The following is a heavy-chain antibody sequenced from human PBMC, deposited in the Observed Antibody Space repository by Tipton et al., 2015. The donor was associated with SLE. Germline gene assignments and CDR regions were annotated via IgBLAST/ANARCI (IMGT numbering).Heavy chain of an antibody. CDR3: ARQVTNRWHVVWFDP. D-gene: IGHD2-15*01. V-gene: IGHV4-39*01. J-gene: IGHJ5*02. CDR1: GGSISSSSYY. Sequence: TLSLTCTVSGGSISSSSYYWGWIRQPPGKGLEWIGSIFYSGSSYYNPSLKSRVTIYVDTSKNQFSRKLSSVTAADTAVYYCARQVTNRWHVVWFDPWGQGTLVTVSS. CDR2: IFYSGSS.